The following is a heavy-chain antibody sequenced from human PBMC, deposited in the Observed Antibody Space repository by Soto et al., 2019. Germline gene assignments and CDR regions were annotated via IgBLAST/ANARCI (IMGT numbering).Heavy chain of an antibody. J-gene: IGHJ4*02. Sequence: GGSLRLSCTASGLNFEKCSFNWVRQPPGKGPEWLASISPASTYIRYADSVKGRFTISRDNARNSLSLQMMSLRADDTAMYYCAADTGDIEVVPATTWGQGTLVTVSS. CDR2: ISPASTYI. V-gene: IGHV3-21*04. D-gene: IGHD2-15*01. CDR3: AADTGDIEVVPATT. CDR1: GLNFEKCS.